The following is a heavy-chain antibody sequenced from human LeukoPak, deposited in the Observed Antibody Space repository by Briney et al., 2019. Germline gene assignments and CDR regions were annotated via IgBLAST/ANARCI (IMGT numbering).Heavy chain of an antibody. CDR3: ARATLDN. J-gene: IGHJ4*02. CDR1: GFSVSDNY. V-gene: IGHV3-53*01. Sequence: GGSLRLSCAASGFSVSDNYISWVRQAPGKGLEWVSVIYSGGSTKYADSVKARFTISRDNSKNTVYLQMNSLRAEDTAVYFCARATLDNWGQGTLVTVSS. CDR2: IYSGGST.